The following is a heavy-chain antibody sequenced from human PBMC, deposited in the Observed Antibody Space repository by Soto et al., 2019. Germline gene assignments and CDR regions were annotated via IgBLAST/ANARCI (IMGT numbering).Heavy chain of an antibody. Sequence: QVQLQESGPGLVKPSETLSLTCTVSGGSISSYYWSWIRQPPGKGLEWIGYIYYSGSTNYNPSLMSRVTISVDTSKNQFSLKLSSVTAADTAVYYCASLWGWSVDFWGQGTLVTVSS. CDR2: IYYSGST. CDR3: ASLWGWSVDF. J-gene: IGHJ4*02. V-gene: IGHV4-59*08. CDR1: GGSISSYY. D-gene: IGHD3-16*01.